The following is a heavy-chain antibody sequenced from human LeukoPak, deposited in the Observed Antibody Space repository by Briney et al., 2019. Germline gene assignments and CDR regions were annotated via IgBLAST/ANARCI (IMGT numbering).Heavy chain of an antibody. CDR1: GGSISSYY. V-gene: IGHV4-59*08. CDR2: VYESGDT. J-gene: IGHJ5*01. D-gene: IGHD5-12*01. Sequence: PSETLSLTCTVSGGSISSYYWSWIRQPLGKGLEWIAYVYESGDTRYKPSLRSRVTISLDTSKDQFSLKLTSVTAADTVVYYCARHFLRGGFDSWGQGTLVTVSS. CDR3: ARHFLRGGFDS.